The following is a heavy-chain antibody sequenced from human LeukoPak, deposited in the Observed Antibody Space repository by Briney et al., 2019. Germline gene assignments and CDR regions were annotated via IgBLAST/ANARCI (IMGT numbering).Heavy chain of an antibody. J-gene: IGHJ3*02. CDR1: GYTFTGYY. Sequence: ASVKVSCKASGYTFTGYYMNWVRQAPGQGLEWLGWINPNSGGTNYAQKFQGRVTMTRDTSISTAYMELSRLKSDDTAVYYCARDFISGSYDVAFDIWGQGTVVTVSS. V-gene: IGHV1-2*02. D-gene: IGHD5-12*01. CDR3: ARDFISGSYDVAFDI. CDR2: INPNSGGT.